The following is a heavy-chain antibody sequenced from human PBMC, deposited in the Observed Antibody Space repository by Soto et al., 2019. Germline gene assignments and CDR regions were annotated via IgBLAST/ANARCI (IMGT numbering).Heavy chain of an antibody. CDR2: ISAYNGST. D-gene: IGHD3-9*01. CDR3: ARSYNYDILTGYH. CDR1: GYTFTSYG. J-gene: IGHJ4*02. Sequence: ASVKVSCKASGYTFTSYGISWVRQAPGQGLEWMGWISAYNGSTNYAQKLQGRVTITTDTSTSTAYMELRSLRSDDTAVYYCARSYNYDILTGYHWGQGTLVTVSS. V-gene: IGHV1-18*01.